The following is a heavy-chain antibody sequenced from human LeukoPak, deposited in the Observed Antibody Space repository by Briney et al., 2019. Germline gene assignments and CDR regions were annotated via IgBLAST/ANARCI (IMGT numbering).Heavy chain of an antibody. CDR3: ARVTRGPSYYYDSSGYESGDY. V-gene: IGHV3-30-3*01. CDR1: GFTFSSYA. Sequence: GRSLRLSCAASGFTFSSYAMHWVRQAPGKGLEWVAVISYDGSNKYYADSVKGRFTISRDNSKNTLYLQMNSLRAEDTAVYYCARVTRGPSYYYDSSGYESGDYWGQGTLVTVSS. CDR2: ISYDGSNK. J-gene: IGHJ4*02. D-gene: IGHD3-22*01.